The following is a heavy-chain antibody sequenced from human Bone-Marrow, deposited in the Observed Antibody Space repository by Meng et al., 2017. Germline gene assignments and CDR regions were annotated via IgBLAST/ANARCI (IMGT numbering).Heavy chain of an antibody. V-gene: IGHV4-39*07. CDR1: GGSISSSSYY. Sequence: GSLRLSCTVSGGSISSSSYYWGWIRQPPGKGLEWIGSIYYSGSTYYNPSLKSRVTISVDTSKNQFSLKLSSVTAADTAVYYCARETRGSGWLYYFDYWGQGTLVTVSS. D-gene: IGHD6-19*01. J-gene: IGHJ4*02. CDR3: ARETRGSGWLYYFDY. CDR2: IYYSGST.